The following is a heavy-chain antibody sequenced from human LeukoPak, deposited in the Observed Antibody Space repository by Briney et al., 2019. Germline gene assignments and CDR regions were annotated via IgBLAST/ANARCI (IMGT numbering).Heavy chain of an antibody. CDR3: ATETYCSGGSCYSSGWFDP. CDR2: ISSSSSYI. V-gene: IGHV3-21*01. J-gene: IGHJ5*02. CDR1: GFTFSSYA. D-gene: IGHD2-15*01. Sequence: PGGSLRLSCAASGFTFSSYAMSWVRQAPGKGLEWVSSISSSSSYIYYADSVKGRSTISRDNAKNSLYLQMNRLRAEDTAVYYCATETYCSGGSCYSSGWFDPWGQGTLVTVSS.